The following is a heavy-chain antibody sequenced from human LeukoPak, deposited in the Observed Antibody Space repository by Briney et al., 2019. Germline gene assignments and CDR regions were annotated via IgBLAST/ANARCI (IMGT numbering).Heavy chain of an antibody. J-gene: IGHJ4*02. CDR1: GASFSSGDQY. CDR3: SRGLDSRKLGY. CDR2: IHPSGTL. V-gene: IGHV4-31*03. Sequence: SQTLSLTCTVSGASFSSGDQYWNWIRPSPGKGLEWIGSIHPSGTLYNNPSLESRVTMSMDTSKPQSSLPLTSVTAADTAVYFCSRGLDSRKLGYWGQGTLVTVSS. D-gene: IGHD3-22*01.